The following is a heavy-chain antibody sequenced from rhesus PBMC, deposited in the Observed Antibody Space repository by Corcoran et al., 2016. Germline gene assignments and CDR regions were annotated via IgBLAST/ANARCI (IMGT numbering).Heavy chain of an antibody. V-gene: IGHV3-201*01. J-gene: IGHJ4*01. Sequence: EVQLVESGGGVVQPGGSLRLSCAASGFTFDDYAMHWVRQAPGNGLEWVSGISWRCGSTYYADSVKGQFTISRDNAKHSLYLQMGSLRAEDTALYYCARVEKWGGSHHFDYWGQGVLVTVSS. CDR1: GFTFDDYA. D-gene: IGHD6-25*01. CDR3: ARVEKWGGSHHFDY. CDR2: ISWRCGST.